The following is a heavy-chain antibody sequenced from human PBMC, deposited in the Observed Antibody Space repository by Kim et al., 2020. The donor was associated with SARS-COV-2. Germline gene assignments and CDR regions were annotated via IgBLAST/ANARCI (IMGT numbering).Heavy chain of an antibody. D-gene: IGHD3-3*01. J-gene: IGHJ4*02. CDR2: IDPSDSYT. Sequence: GESLKISCKGSGYSFTSYWISWVRQMPGKGLEWMGRIDPSDSYTNYSPSFQGHVTISADKSISTAYLQWSSLKASDTAMYYCARLRARVSSYYDFWSGYFLEGRAEFDYWGQGTLVTVSS. CDR3: ARLRARVSSYYDFWSGYFLEGRAEFDY. CDR1: GYSFTSYW. V-gene: IGHV5-10-1*01.